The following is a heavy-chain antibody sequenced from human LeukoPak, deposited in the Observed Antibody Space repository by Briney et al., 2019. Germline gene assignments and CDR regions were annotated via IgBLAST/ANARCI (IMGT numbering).Heavy chain of an antibody. CDR1: GFTFSLYF. CDR3: ARIEAVADAFDI. J-gene: IGHJ3*02. V-gene: IGHV3-30-3*01. D-gene: IGHD2-15*01. CDR2: ISYDGTNK. Sequence: GGSLRLSCVASGFTFSLYFIHWVRQPPAKRLEWVTGISYDGTNKYYADSVKGRFTISRDNSNQTLYLHVNSQRVEDTAVYYCARIEAVADAFDIWGQGTLVTVSS.